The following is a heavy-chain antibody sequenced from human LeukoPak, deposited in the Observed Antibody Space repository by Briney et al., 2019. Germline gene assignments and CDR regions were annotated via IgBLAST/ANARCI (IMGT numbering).Heavy chain of an antibody. CDR3: ARNVGSLFPFHY. CDR1: GFTFSSYS. J-gene: IGHJ4*02. Sequence: PGGSLRLSCAASGFTFSSYSMNWVRQAPGKGPEWVSYISSTSITIYYADSVKGRFTISRDNAKKSLYLQMNSLSAEDTAVYYCARNVGSLFPFHYWGQGTLVTVSS. V-gene: IGHV3-48*04. D-gene: IGHD1-26*01. CDR2: ISSTSITI.